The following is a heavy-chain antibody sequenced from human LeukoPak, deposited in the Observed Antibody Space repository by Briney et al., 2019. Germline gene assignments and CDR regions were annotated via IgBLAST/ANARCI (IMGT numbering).Heavy chain of an antibody. D-gene: IGHD6-13*01. CDR3: ARVTGYMTEDYFDY. CDR2: ISYSAST. J-gene: IGHJ4*02. V-gene: IGHV4-61*01. Sequence: SDTLSLTCCVSGYSIRSGYEWSWIRQRAGNGLGLIGYISYSASTNYNPSLKSRVTISVDTSKNQFSLRLSSVTAADTAVYYCARVTGYMTEDYFDYWGLGTLITVSS. CDR1: GYSIRSGYE.